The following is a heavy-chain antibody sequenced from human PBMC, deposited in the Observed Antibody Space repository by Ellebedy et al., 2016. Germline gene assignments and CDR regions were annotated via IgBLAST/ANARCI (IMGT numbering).Heavy chain of an antibody. CDR1: GLNFTKNS. V-gene: IGHV3-30*18. CDR2: ISYDGKNV. Sequence: GESLKISXTASGLNFTKNSMNWVRQAPGKGLEYVAGISYDGKNVYYADSVKGRFNISRDNSGYRVYLEMFSLRPEDTALYYCAKDQDGSYGRAYFHYYGMDVWGQGTTVTVS. J-gene: IGHJ6*02. D-gene: IGHD2/OR15-2a*01. CDR3: AKDQDGSYGRAYFHYYGMDV.